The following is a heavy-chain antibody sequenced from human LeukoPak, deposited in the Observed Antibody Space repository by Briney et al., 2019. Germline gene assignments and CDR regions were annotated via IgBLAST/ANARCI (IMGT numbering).Heavy chain of an antibody. CDR2: MNPNSGNT. Sequence: ASVKVSCKASGYTFTTYDINWMRQATGQGLEWMGWMNPNSGNTGYAQKFQGRVTMTRNTSISTAYMELSSLRSEDTAVYYCARGPNKSDGGNSGSAWFDPWGQGTLVTVSS. J-gene: IGHJ5*02. D-gene: IGHD4-23*01. CDR1: GYTFTTYD. CDR3: ARGPNKSDGGNSGSAWFDP. V-gene: IGHV1-8*01.